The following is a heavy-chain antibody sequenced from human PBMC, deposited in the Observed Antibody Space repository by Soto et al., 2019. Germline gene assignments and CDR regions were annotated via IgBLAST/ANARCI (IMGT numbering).Heavy chain of an antibody. J-gene: IGHJ6*03. CDR1: GFTFGSYA. V-gene: IGHV3-23*01. CDR3: AKALRPSLNFFYYMDV. D-gene: IGHD2-2*01. Sequence: EVQLLESGGVLVQPGGSLRLSCVVSGFTFGSYAMSWVRQAPEKGPEWVAILGGNGFTTYYADSVKGRFTISGDKSKSTLFQQMNSLRADDTGVYYCAKALRPSLNFFYYMDVWGRGTSVTVSS. CDR2: LGGNGFTT.